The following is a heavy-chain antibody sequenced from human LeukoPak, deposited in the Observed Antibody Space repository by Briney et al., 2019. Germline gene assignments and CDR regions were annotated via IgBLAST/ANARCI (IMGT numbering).Heavy chain of an antibody. D-gene: IGHD6-19*01. J-gene: IGHJ4*02. V-gene: IGHV4-39*07. Sequence: PSETLSLTCTVSGGSISGSSYYWGWIRQPPGKGLEWIGNIYYSGSTYYNPSLKSRVTISVDTSKNQFSLKLSSVTAADTAVYYCARDMKDRSGWTRVDYWGQGTLVTVSS. CDR2: IYYSGST. CDR3: ARDMKDRSGWTRVDY. CDR1: GGSISGSSYY.